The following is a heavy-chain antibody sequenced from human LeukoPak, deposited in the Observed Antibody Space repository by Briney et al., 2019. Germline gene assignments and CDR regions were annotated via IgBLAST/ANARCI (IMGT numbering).Heavy chain of an antibody. CDR3: ARPGRGGAFDI. CDR2: IYHSGST. D-gene: IGHD1-1*01. V-gene: IGHV4-4*02. Sequence: PSETLSLTCAVSGGSISSGNWRSWVRQPPGKGLEWIGEIYHSGSTNYNPSLKSRVTISVDKSKNQFSLKLTSVTAADTAVYYCARPGRGGAFDIWGQGTMVTVSS. J-gene: IGHJ3*02. CDR1: GGSISSGNW.